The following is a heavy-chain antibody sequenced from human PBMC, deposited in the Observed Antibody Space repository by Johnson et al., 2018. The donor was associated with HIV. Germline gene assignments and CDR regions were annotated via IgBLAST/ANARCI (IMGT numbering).Heavy chain of an antibody. V-gene: IGHV3-7*01. D-gene: IGHD2-15*01. Sequence: EVQLVESGGGLVKPGGSLRLSCAASGFTFSDYYMSWIRQAPGKGLEWVANIKQDGSEKYSVDSVKGRFTISRDNAKSSLYLQMNSLRVEDTAVYYCAREAVTLRGWWYVFDIWGQGTMVTVSS. CDR1: GFTFSDYY. CDR3: AREAVTLRGWWYVFDI. J-gene: IGHJ3*02. CDR2: IKQDGSEK.